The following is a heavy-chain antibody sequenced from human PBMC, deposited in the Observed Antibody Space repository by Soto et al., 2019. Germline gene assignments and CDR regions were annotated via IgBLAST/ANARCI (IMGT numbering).Heavy chain of an antibody. CDR1: GFTFSSYX. V-gene: IGHV3-23*01. J-gene: IGHJ6*03. CDR2: ISGSGGST. D-gene: IGHD3-10*01. CDR3: AKSMVRGVNYYYYMDV. Sequence: GGSLRLSCAASGFTFSSYXMSWVRQAPGKGLEWVSAISGSGGSTYYADSVKGRFTISRDNSKNRLYLQMNSLRDEDTAVSYCAKSMVRGVNYYYYMDVWGKGTTVTVSS.